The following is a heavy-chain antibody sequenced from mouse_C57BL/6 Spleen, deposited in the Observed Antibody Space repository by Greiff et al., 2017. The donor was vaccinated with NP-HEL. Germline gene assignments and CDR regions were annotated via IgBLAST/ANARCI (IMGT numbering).Heavy chain of an antibody. D-gene: IGHD1-1*01. V-gene: IGHV1-61*01. J-gene: IGHJ2*01. CDR1: GYTFTSYW. CDR2: IYPSDSET. Sequence: QVQLQQPGAELVRPGSSVKLSCKASGYTFTSYWMDWVKQRPGQGLEWIGNIYPSDSETHYNQKFKDKATLTVDKSSSTAYMQLSSLTSEDSAVYYCAREDYYYGSSLDYWGQGTTLTVSS. CDR3: AREDYYYGSSLDY.